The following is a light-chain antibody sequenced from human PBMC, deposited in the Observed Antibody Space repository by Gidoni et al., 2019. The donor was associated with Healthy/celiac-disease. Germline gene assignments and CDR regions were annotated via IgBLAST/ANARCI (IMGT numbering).Light chain of an antibody. CDR3: SSYTSSSPVV. Sequence: QSALTQPASVPGSPGPSITISCTGTSSDVGGYNYVSWYQQHPGKAPKLMIYEVSNRPSGVSNRFSGSKSGNTASLTISGLQAEEEADYYCSSYTSSSPVVFGGGTKLTVL. J-gene: IGLJ2*01. CDR2: EVS. V-gene: IGLV2-14*01. CDR1: SSDVGGYNY.